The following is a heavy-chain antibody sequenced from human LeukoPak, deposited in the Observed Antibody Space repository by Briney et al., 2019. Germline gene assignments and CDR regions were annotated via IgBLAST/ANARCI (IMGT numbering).Heavy chain of an antibody. D-gene: IGHD3-22*01. CDR3: ARGPIDNFFEY. V-gene: IGHV4-34*01. J-gene: IGHJ4*02. CDR1: GGSFSAYY. CDR2: VNQCGGT. Sequence: PSETLSLTCAVYGGSFSAYYWSWIRQPPGKGLEWIGEVNQCGGTNYNPALKSRVTISRDTSKNQISLKLSSVTAADTAVYYCARGPIDNFFEYWGQGTLVTVSS.